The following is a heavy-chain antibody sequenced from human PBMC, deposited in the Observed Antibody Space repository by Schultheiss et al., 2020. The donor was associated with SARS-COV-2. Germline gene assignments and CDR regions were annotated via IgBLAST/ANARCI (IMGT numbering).Heavy chain of an antibody. D-gene: IGHD6-13*01. Sequence: ASVKVSCKASGGTFSSYAISWVRQAPGQGLEWMGWVVPHNGDTKYAQTFQGRVTMTRDTSISTAYMELSRLRSDDTAVYYCARDAGIAATDTDDWFDPWGQGTLVTVSS. J-gene: IGHJ5*02. CDR3: ARDAGIAATDTDDWFDP. CDR2: VVPHNGDT. CDR1: GGTFSSYA. V-gene: IGHV1-2*02.